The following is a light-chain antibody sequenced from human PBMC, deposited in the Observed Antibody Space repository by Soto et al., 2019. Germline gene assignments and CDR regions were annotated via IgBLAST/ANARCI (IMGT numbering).Light chain of an antibody. CDR2: EVT. V-gene: IGLV2-14*01. CDR1: SSDVGGYSY. Sequence: QSALTQPASVSGSPGQSITISCTGTSSDVGGYSYVSWYQQYPGKAPKLMIYEVTNRPSGVSNRFSGSKSGNTASLTISGLQADDEADYYCSSYTSSNTLVFVTGTKLTVL. J-gene: IGLJ1*01. CDR3: SSYTSSNTLV.